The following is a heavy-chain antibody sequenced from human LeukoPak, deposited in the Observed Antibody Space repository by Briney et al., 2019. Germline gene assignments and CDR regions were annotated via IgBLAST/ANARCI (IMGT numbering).Heavy chain of an antibody. J-gene: IGHJ4*02. CDR1: GFTFGEYG. D-gene: IGHD3-10*01. CDR2: ITWDGGST. Sequence: HAGGSLRLSCVGSGFTFGEYGMHWVRQVPGKGLEWVSHITWDGGSTYYAGSVKGRFTISRDNSKNTVYLEVISPTAEDTAVYYCAKDDAWLRFGEWSQGTLVTVSS. V-gene: IGHV3-43D*03. CDR3: AKDDAWLRFGE.